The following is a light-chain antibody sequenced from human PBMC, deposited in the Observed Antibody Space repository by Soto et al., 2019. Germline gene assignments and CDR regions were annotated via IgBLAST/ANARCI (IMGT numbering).Light chain of an antibody. J-gene: IGLJ1*01. CDR2: DVS. CDR3: SSYTSSRIYV. V-gene: IGLV2-14*01. Sequence: QSALTQTASVSGSPGQSITISCTGTSSDIGAYKYVSWYQQHPGKAPTLMIFDVSDRPSGISSRFSGSKSGNTASLTISGLQADDEADYYCSSYTSSRIYVFGNGTKLTVL. CDR1: SSDIGAYKY.